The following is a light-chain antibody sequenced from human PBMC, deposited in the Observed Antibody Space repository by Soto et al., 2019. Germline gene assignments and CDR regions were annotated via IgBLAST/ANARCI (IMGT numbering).Light chain of an antibody. V-gene: IGKV1-5*03. CDR1: QTISSW. J-gene: IGKJ1*01. CDR3: QHYNSYSEA. Sequence: DVHMTQSPSTLPASVGDRVTITCRASQTISSWLAWYQQKPGKAPKLLIYKASTLKSGVPSRSSGSGSGTEFTLTISSLQPDDFETYYCQHYNSYSEAFGQGTKVDIK. CDR2: KAS.